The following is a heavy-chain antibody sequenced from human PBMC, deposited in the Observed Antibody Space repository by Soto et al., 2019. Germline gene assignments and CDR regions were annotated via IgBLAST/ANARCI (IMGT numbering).Heavy chain of an antibody. V-gene: IGHV4-39*01. Sequence: SETLSLTCTVSGGSISSSSYYWGWIRQPPGKGLEWIGSIYYSGSTYYNPSLKSRVTISVDTSKNQFSLKLSSVTAADTAVYYCARHGAGAAAQLGFDPWGQGTLVTVSS. CDR3: ARHGAGAAAQLGFDP. D-gene: IGHD6-13*01. CDR2: IYYSGST. CDR1: GGSISSSSYY. J-gene: IGHJ5*02.